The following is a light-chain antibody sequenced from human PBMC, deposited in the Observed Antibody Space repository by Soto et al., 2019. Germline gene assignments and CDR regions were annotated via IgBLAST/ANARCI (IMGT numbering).Light chain of an antibody. J-gene: IGLJ1*01. CDR1: ISDVGGYDY. CDR2: DVS. V-gene: IGLV2-14*01. Sequence: QSALTQPASVSGSPGQSITISCTGTISDVGGYDYVSWYQQHPGKAPKLMIYDVSNRPSGVSNRFSGSKSGNTGSLTISGLQADDEADYYCSSYTTSSTYVFGTGTKLTVL. CDR3: SSYTTSSTYV.